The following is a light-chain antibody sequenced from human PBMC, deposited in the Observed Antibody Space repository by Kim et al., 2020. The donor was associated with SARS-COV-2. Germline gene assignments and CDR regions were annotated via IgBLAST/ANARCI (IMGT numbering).Light chain of an antibody. CDR2: ATS. Sequence: IQLTQSPSSLSASVGDRVTITCRTSHTISGYLAWFQQQPGKAPKLLIYATSTLHGGVPSRFSGSGSGTEFTLTIGSLQPEDFATYYCQQLNSYPPTFGQGTKLEI. J-gene: IGKJ2*01. CDR3: QQLNSYPPT. V-gene: IGKV1-9*01. CDR1: HTISGY.